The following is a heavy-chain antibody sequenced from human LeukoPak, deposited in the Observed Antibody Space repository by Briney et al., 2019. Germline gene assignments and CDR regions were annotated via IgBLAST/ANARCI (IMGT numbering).Heavy chain of an antibody. CDR2: IFYTGTTDTGST. V-gene: IGHV4-39*01. J-gene: IGHJ4*02. D-gene: IGHD3-16*01. Sequence: PSETLSLTCAVSGGSISSSSYYWGWLRQPPGQGLEWMGCIFYTGTTDTGSTYYDPSLKSRVTISVDTSKDQFSLKLSSVTAADTAVYYCARYRAMLYFDFWGQGTLVAVSS. CDR3: ARYRAMLYFDF. CDR1: GGSISSSSYY.